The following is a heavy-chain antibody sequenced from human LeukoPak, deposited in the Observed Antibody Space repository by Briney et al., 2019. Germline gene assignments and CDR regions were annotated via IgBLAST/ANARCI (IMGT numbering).Heavy chain of an antibody. J-gene: IGHJ4*02. D-gene: IGHD5-18*01. CDR3: AGSGYSYGYWGHFDY. Sequence: SETLSLTCAVYGGSFSGYYWSWIRQPPGKGLEWIGEINHSGSTNYNPSLKSRVTISVDTSKNQFSLKLSSVTAADTAVYYCAGSGYSYGYWGHFDYWGQGTLVTVSS. CDR2: INHSGST. CDR1: GGSFSGYY. V-gene: IGHV4-34*01.